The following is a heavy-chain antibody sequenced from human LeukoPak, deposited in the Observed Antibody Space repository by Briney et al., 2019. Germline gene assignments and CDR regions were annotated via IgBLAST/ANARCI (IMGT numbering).Heavy chain of an antibody. V-gene: IGHV1-2*02. Sequence: ASVKVSCKASGYNFTGYYMHWGRQAPGQGGEWIGWINPNSGGTNYAQKFQGRVTMTRDTSISTAYMELSRLRSDDTAVYYCARSGYSGYDSGGYWGQGTLVTVSS. CDR1: GYNFTGYY. J-gene: IGHJ4*02. CDR2: INPNSGGT. CDR3: ARSGYSGYDSGGY. D-gene: IGHD5-12*01.